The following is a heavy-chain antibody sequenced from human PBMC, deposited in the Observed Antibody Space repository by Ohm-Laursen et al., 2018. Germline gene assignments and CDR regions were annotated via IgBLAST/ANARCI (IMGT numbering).Heavy chain of an antibody. CDR1: GFTFRNYW. CDR2: INPDGTTI. D-gene: IGHD3-22*01. CDR3: ARGAPYYYENSGYSYVGYTDY. V-gene: IGHV3-74*01. J-gene: IGHJ4*02. Sequence: SLRLSCAASGFTFRNYWMHWVRQPPGKGLVWVSHINPDGTTINYGDSVKGRFTISRDNAKNTLYLQMNSLRAEDTAVYYCARGAPYYYENSGYSYVGYTDYWGQGTLVTVSS.